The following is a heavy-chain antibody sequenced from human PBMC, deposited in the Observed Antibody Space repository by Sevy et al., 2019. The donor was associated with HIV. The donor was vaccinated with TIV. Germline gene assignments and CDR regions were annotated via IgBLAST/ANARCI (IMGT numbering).Heavy chain of an antibody. V-gene: IGHV1-46*01. Sequence: ASVKVSCKASGYTFTSNYMHWVRQAPGQGLEWLGIINPSGVSASYAKKFQGRVTVTMDTSTSTGYRELSSLRSEDTAVYYCARDRAAAGNKYSYYGMDVWGQGTTVTVAS. CDR3: ARDRAAAGNKYSYYGMDV. D-gene: IGHD6-13*01. CDR2: INPSGVSA. J-gene: IGHJ6*02. CDR1: GYTFTSNY.